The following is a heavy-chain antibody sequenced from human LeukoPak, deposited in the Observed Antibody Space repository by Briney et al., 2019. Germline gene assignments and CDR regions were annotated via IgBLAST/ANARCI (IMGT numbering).Heavy chain of an antibody. Sequence: GGSLRLSCAASGFTFNNYEMHWVRQTAGKGLEWVSAVGIAADTFYAGSVKGRFSISRDNAESSLFLQMNSLRAGGTAVYYCAREGRMGTADAFDVWGQGTMGTVSS. V-gene: IGHV3-13*01. D-gene: IGHD1-14*01. CDR2: VGIAADT. CDR1: GFTFNNYE. J-gene: IGHJ3*01. CDR3: AREGRMGTADAFDV.